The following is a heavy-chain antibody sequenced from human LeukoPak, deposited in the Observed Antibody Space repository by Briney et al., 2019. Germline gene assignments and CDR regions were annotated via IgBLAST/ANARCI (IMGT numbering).Heavy chain of an antibody. CDR2: IKQDGSEK. V-gene: IGHV3-7*01. CDR1: GFTFSSYW. D-gene: IGHD7-27*01. CDR3: ARDPNSNWGWYYYYGMDV. Sequence: GGSLRLSCAGSGFTFSSYWMSWVRQAPGKGLEWVANIKQDGSEKYYVDSVKGRFTISRDNAKNSLYLQMNSLRAEDTAVYYCARDPNSNWGWYYYYGMDVWGQGTMVTVSS. J-gene: IGHJ6*02.